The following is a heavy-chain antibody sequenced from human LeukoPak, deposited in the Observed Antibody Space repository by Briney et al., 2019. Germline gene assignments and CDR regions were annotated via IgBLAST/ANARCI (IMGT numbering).Heavy chain of an antibody. J-gene: IGHJ4*02. CDR3: ATEGYYDSGGYYTDY. V-gene: IGHV1-24*01. CDR1: GYTLTELS. Sequence: ASVKVSCKVSGYTLTELSMHWVRQAPGKGFEWMGRFDPEKGETIYAQKFQGRVTMTEDTSTDTAYMELSSLRSEDTAVYYCATEGYYDSGGYYTDYWGQGTLVTVSS. D-gene: IGHD3-22*01. CDR2: FDPEKGET.